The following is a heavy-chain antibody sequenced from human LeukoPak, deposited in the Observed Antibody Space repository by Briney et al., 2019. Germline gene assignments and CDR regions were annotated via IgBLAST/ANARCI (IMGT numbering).Heavy chain of an antibody. V-gene: IGHV3-30*18. D-gene: IGHD3-16*01. J-gene: IGHJ6*03. CDR1: GFTFSSYA. Sequence: PGGSLRLSCAASGFTFSSYAMRWVRQAPGKGLEWVAVISYDGSNKYSADSVKGRFTISRDNSKNTLYLQMNSLRLEDTAMYYCAKDGHLLRQYHYYYMDVWGKGTTVTVSS. CDR2: ISYDGSNK. CDR3: AKDGHLLRQYHYYYMDV.